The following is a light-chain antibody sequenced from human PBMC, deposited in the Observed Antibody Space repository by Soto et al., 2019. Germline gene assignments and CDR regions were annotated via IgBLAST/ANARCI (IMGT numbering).Light chain of an antibody. Sequence: EIVLTQSPGTLSLSPGERATLSCRASQSVSSSYLAWYQQKPGQAPRLLIYGTSNRATGIPDRFSGSGLGTDFTLTISRLEPEDFAVYYCQQYHISPFTFGGGTKVAIQ. V-gene: IGKV3-20*01. J-gene: IGKJ4*01. CDR1: QSVSSSY. CDR2: GTS. CDR3: QQYHISPFT.